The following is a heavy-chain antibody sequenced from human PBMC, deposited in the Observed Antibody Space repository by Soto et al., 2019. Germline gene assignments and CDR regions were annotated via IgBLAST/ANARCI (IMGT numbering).Heavy chain of an antibody. CDR3: ARDSAKFWSGYSVEDYYYYGMDV. CDR1: GFTFSSYA. V-gene: IGHV3-30-3*01. J-gene: IGHJ6*02. Sequence: GGSLRLSCAASGFTFSSYAMHWVRQAPGKGLEWVAVISYDGSNKYYADSVKGRFTISRDNSKNTLYLQMNSLRAEDTAVYYCARDSAKFWSGYSVEDYYYYGMDVWGQGTTVTVSS. D-gene: IGHD3-3*01. CDR2: ISYDGSNK.